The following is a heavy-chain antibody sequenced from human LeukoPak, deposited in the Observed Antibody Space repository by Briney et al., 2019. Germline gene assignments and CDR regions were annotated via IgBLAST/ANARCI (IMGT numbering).Heavy chain of an antibody. V-gene: IGHV4-61*02. CDR2: IYTSGST. CDR3: ARGTIFGVVIIQGDAFDI. J-gene: IGHJ3*02. Sequence: SQTLSLTCSVSGGSISSGSYYWSWIRQPAGKGLEWIGRIYTSGSTNYNPSLKSRVIISVDTSKNQFSLKLSSVTAADTAVYYCARGTIFGVVIIQGDAFDIWGQGTMVTVSS. CDR1: GGSISSGSYY. D-gene: IGHD3-3*01.